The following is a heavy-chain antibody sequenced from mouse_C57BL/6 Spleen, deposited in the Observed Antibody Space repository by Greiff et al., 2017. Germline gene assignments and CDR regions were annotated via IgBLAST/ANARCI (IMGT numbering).Heavy chain of an antibody. CDR1: GYAFSSSW. D-gene: IGHD1-2*01. CDR2: IYPGDGDT. Sequence: VQLQQSGPELVKPGASVKISCKASGYAFSSSWMNWVKQRPGKGLEWIGRIYPGDGDTNYNGKFKGKATLTADKSSSTAYMQLSSLTSEDSAVYFCARDGRRYYFDYWGQGTTLTVSS. J-gene: IGHJ2*01. V-gene: IGHV1-82*01. CDR3: ARDGRRYYFDY.